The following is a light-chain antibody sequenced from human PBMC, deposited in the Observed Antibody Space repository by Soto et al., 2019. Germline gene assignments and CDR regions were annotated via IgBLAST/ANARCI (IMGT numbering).Light chain of an antibody. V-gene: IGLV2-14*01. CDR2: EVS. J-gene: IGLJ2*01. CDR3: SSYAVSTPLVI. CDR1: MRDVGAYNL. Sequence: QPVLTQPASVSGSAGQSITISCSGTMRDVGAYNLVSWYQQHPGTAPKLIIYEVSYRPSGVSNRFSGSKSGNTASLTISGLRAEDEADYYCSSYAVSTPLVIFGGGTKLTVL.